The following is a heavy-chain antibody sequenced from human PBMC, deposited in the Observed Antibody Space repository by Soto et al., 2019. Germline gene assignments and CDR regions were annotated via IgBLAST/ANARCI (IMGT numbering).Heavy chain of an antibody. CDR1: GFSFNTYT. D-gene: IGHD6-13*01. CDR3: ACRGDSSSLRYFDY. CDR2: ISSGSDYI. V-gene: IGHV3-21*01. Sequence: EVQLVESGGGLVKPGGSLRLSCAASGFSFNTYTMNWVRQAPGKGLEWVSSISSGSDYIYYADSMKGRFTISRDNAKNSLYLQMNSLRAEDTAVYYCACRGDSSSLRYFDYWGQGTLVTVSS. J-gene: IGHJ4*02.